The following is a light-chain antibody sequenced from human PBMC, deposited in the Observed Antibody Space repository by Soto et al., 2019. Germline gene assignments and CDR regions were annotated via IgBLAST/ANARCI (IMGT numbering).Light chain of an antibody. Sequence: DVQMTQSPSTLSASVGERVTITCRASQSISAWLAWYQQKPGKAPKLLIYKASNVESGFPSRFSGSGSGTEFTLTISSLQPDDFATYYCQQYRSYPLTFGQGTRLEIK. CDR2: KAS. V-gene: IGKV1-5*03. CDR1: QSISAW. CDR3: QQYRSYPLT. J-gene: IGKJ5*01.